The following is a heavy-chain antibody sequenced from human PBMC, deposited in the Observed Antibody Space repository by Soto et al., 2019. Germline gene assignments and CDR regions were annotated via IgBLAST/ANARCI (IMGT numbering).Heavy chain of an antibody. D-gene: IGHD5-12*01. CDR3: ARATIPALSAFDF. J-gene: IGHJ3*01. Sequence: SETLSLTCTVSGGSISSGAYYWSWVRQHPGKGLEWIGFIYYSGSTYFSPSLKSRLTISVDTSKNQFSLKLSSVTAADTAMYYCARATIPALSAFDFWGQGKIVTVSS. V-gene: IGHV4-31*03. CDR1: GGSISSGAYY. CDR2: IYYSGST.